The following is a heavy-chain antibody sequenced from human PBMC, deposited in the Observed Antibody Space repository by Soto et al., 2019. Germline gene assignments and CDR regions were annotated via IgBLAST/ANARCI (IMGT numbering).Heavy chain of an antibody. CDR3: ARDRNTYGMDV. Sequence: GGSLRLSCAASGFTFSSYAMHWVRQAPGKGLEWVAVISYDGSNKYYADSVKGRFTISRDNPKNTLYLQMNSLRAEDTAVYYCARDRNTYGMDVWGQGTTVTVSS. D-gene: IGHD1-1*01. CDR2: ISYDGSNK. CDR1: GFTFSSYA. J-gene: IGHJ6*02. V-gene: IGHV3-30-3*01.